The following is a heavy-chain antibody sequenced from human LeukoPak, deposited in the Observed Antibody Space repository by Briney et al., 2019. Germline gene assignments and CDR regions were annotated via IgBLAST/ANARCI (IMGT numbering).Heavy chain of an antibody. J-gene: IGHJ4*02. CDR1: GFTFSSYA. D-gene: IGHD1-14*01. CDR2: ISSTGRT. CDR3: AKGSPYMSPRNYYFDY. Sequence: GGSLRLSCAASGFTFSSYAMSWVRQAPGKGLEWVSAISSTGRTYYADAVEGRFAISRDNSKNTVDLQMNSLRADDTAVYYCAKGSPYMSPRNYYFDYWGQGALVTVSS. V-gene: IGHV3-23*01.